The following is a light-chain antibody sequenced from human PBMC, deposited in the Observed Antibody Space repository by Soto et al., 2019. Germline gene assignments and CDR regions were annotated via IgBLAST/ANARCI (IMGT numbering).Light chain of an antibody. Sequence: QSALTQPASASGSPGQSITISCTGTSSDVGSYNLVSWYQQHPGKAPKLMIYEGSKRPSGVSNRFSGSKSGNTASLTISGLQAEDEADYYCCSYAGSSNVVFGGGTKLTV. CDR1: SSDVGSYNL. V-gene: IGLV2-23*01. CDR3: CSYAGSSNVV. J-gene: IGLJ2*01. CDR2: EGS.